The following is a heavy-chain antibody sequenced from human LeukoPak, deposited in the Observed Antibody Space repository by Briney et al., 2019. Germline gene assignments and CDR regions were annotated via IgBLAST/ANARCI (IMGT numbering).Heavy chain of an antibody. J-gene: IGHJ4*02. D-gene: IGHD5-24*01. CDR1: GFTFSNYW. CDR3: AKDGGGWRQLSFDY. Sequence: GGSLRLSCVASGFTFSNYWMSWVRQAPGKGLECVANIKEDGSEKYYVDSVKGRFTISRDNAKNSLYLQMNSLRAEDTAVYYCAKDGGGWRQLSFDYWGQGTLVTVSS. CDR2: IKEDGSEK. V-gene: IGHV3-7*01.